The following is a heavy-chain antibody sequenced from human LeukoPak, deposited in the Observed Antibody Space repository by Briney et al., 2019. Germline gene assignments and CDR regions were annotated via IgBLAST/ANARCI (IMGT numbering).Heavy chain of an antibody. CDR3: ARDLGSSSWTYYYGMDV. D-gene: IGHD6-13*01. Sequence: ASVKVSCKASGYIITSYHMHWVRQVPGQGLEWIGIINPSGGSTSYAQKFQGRVTWTRDTSTSTVYMELSSPRSEDTAVYYCARDLGSSSWTYYYGMDVWGQGTTVTVSS. CDR1: GYIITSYH. CDR2: INPSGGST. V-gene: IGHV1-46*01. J-gene: IGHJ6*02.